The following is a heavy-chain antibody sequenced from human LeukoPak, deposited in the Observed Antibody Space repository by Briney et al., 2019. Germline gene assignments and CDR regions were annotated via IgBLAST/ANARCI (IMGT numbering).Heavy chain of an antibody. J-gene: IGHJ4*02. CDR1: GYSISSGYY. CDR3: ARAESSWDIDY. CDR2: IYHSGST. V-gene: IGHV4-38-2*01. Sequence: SETLSLTCAVSGYSISSGYYWGWIRQPPGKGLEWIGSIYHSGSTYYNPSLKSRVTISVDTSKNQFPLKLSSVTAADTAVYYCARAESSWDIDYWGQGTLVTVSS. D-gene: IGHD6-13*01.